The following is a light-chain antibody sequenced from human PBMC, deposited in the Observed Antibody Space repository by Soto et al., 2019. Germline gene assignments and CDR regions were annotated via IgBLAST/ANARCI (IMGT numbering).Light chain of an antibody. CDR3: CSHAGSSTYV. J-gene: IGLJ1*01. Sequence: QSVLTQPASVSGSPGQSITISCTGTSSDVGSYNLVSWYQQHPGKAPKLMIFEGTKRPSGVSNRFSGSKSGNTASLTISGLQAKDEGDYYCCSHAGSSTYVFGSGTKVTVL. V-gene: IGLV2-23*01. CDR1: SSDVGSYNL. CDR2: EGT.